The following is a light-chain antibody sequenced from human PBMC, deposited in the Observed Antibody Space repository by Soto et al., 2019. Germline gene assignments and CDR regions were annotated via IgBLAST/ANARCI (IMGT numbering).Light chain of an antibody. CDR2: DAS. Sequence: DIQMAQSPSTVSASVGDRVTITCRASQSIRSWLAWYQQKPGKAPQLLINDASNLESGVPSRFSGSGSGTKFTLTISSLQPDDFATYYCQQYDSFSTPFGRGTQEDIK. V-gene: IGKV1-5*01. CDR1: QSIRSW. CDR3: QQYDSFSTP. J-gene: IGKJ1*01.